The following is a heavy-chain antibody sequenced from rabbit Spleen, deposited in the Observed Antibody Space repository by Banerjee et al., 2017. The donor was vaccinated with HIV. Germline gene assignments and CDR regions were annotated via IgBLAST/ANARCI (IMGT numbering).Heavy chain of an antibody. V-gene: IGHV1S40*01. D-gene: IGHD3-3*01. J-gene: IGHJ6*01. Sequence: QSLEESGGDLVKPGASLTLTCTASGFSFSTRYYMCWVRQAPGKGLEWIACIDAGSSGTTYYATWAKGRFTITKTSSTTVDLKMTSLTAADTATYFCARHGPSGGFPSFTLWGPGTLVTVS. CDR2: IDAGSSGTT. CDR3: ARHGPSGGFPSFTL. CDR1: GFSFSTRYY.